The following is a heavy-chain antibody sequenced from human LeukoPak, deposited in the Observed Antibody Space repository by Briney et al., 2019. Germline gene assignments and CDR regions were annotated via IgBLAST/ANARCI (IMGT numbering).Heavy chain of an antibody. V-gene: IGHV1-18*01. CDR3: ARDEKKYCSGGSCPAYCDH. Sequence: ASVKISCKTSGYNFRHYGISWVRQAPGQGLERMSWISGGYNGDSNYALKLRGRLTMTTDTSTSTAYMDLRSLRSDDTAVYYCARDEKKYCSGGSCPAYCDHWGQGTLVTVSS. CDR1: GYNFRHYG. CDR2: ISGGYNGDS. J-gene: IGHJ4*02. D-gene: IGHD2-15*01.